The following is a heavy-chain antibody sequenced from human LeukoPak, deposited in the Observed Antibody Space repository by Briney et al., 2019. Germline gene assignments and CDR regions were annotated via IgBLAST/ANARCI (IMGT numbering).Heavy chain of an antibody. J-gene: IGHJ4*02. Sequence: GASVKVSRKVSGYTLTELSMHWVRQAPGKGLEWMGGFDPEDGETIYAQKFQGRVTTTEDTSTDTAYMELSSLRSEDTAVYYCATLFVDYDSSGYYSDYWGQGTLVTVSS. CDR3: ATLFVDYDSSGYYSDY. D-gene: IGHD3-22*01. CDR2: FDPEDGET. CDR1: GYTLTELS. V-gene: IGHV1-24*01.